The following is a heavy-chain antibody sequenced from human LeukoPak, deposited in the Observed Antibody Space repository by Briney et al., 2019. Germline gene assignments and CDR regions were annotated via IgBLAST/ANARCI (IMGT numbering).Heavy chain of an antibody. CDR1: GFIFSNYA. D-gene: IGHD3-16*01. V-gene: IGHV3-23*01. J-gene: IGHJ4*02. Sequence: GGSLRLSCAGSGFIFSNYAMSWVRQAPGKGLEWVSGIKGNGFDTYYADSVRGRFTVSRDNSKNTLSLQMNSLSAENTAVYYCAKDTGPLMITFGGVVISYFDYWGQGALVTISS. CDR2: IKGNGFDT. CDR3: AKDTGPLMITFGGVVISYFDY.